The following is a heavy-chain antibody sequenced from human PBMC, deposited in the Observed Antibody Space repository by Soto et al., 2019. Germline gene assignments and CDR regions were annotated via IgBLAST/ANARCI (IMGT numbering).Heavy chain of an antibody. J-gene: IGHJ5*02. Sequence: GASVKVSCKASGYTFSTYDFNWVRQAPGQGLEWMGWLNPKSGMTGSAQKFQGRVTMTRDSSISTVYMELSSLRSEDTAVYYCAADRDPTDPYKWVDPWGQGTLVTVSS. D-gene: IGHD1-1*01. CDR1: GYTFSTYD. CDR3: AADRDPTDPYKWVDP. CDR2: LNPKSGMT. V-gene: IGHV1-8*01.